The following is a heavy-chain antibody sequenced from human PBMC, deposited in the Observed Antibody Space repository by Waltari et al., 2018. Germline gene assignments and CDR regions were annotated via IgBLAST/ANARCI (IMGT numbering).Heavy chain of an antibody. Sequence: QLQLQESGPGLVKPSETLSLTCTVSGGSISSSSYYWGWIRQPPGKGLEWIGSIYYSGRTYYTPSLKSRVTISVDTSKNQFSLKLSSVTAADTAVYYCARQGRGDYWGQGTLVTVSS. D-gene: IGHD3-10*01. CDR3: ARQGRGDY. CDR2: IYYSGRT. CDR1: GGSISSSSYY. V-gene: IGHV4-39*01. J-gene: IGHJ4*02.